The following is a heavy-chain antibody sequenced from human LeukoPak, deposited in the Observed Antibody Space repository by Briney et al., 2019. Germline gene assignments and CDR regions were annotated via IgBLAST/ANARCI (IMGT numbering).Heavy chain of an antibody. Sequence: PGGSLRLSCAASGFTFSNAWMSWVRQAPGKGLEWVGRIKSKTDGGTTDYAAPVKGRFTISRDDSKNTLYLQMNSLKTEDTAVYYCTTSYYDFWSGYYYYYMDVWGKGTTVTVSS. D-gene: IGHD3-3*01. CDR1: GFTFSNAW. V-gene: IGHV3-15*01. CDR2: IKSKTDGGTT. CDR3: TTSYYDFWSGYYYYYMDV. J-gene: IGHJ6*03.